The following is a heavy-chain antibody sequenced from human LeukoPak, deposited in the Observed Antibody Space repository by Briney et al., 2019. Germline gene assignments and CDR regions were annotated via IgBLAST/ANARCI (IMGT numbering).Heavy chain of an antibody. V-gene: IGHV1-8*02. CDR1: GYTFTTYH. J-gene: IGHJ4*02. CDR2: MNPNSGNT. Sequence: GASVKVSCKASGYTFTTYHINWVRQATGQGLEWMGWMNPNSGNTGYAQKFQGRVTMTRNTSISTAYMELSSLRSEDTAVYYCARKYSSGWYLKHYYFDYWGQGTLVTVSS. CDR3: ARKYSSGWYLKHYYFDY. D-gene: IGHD6-19*01.